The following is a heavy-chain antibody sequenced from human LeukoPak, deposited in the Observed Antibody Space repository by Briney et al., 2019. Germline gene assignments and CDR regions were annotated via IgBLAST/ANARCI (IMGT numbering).Heavy chain of an antibody. Sequence: GGSLRLSCAASGFTFSNYWMSWVRQAPGKGLEWVANIKQDGSEKYYVDSVKGRFTISRDNAKDSLYLQMNSLRAEDTAVYYCARVVPAAIAFDYWGQGTLVTVSS. CDR2: IKQDGSEK. J-gene: IGHJ4*02. D-gene: IGHD2-2*01. V-gene: IGHV3-7*01. CDR3: ARVVPAAIAFDY. CDR1: GFTFSNYW.